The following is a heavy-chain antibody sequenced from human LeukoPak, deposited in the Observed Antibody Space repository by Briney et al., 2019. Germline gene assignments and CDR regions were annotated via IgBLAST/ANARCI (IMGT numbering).Heavy chain of an antibody. CDR2: ISWNSGSI. CDR3: AKATDFAQQLVLCAFDI. Sequence: GGSLRLSCAASGFTLDDYAMHWVRQAPGKGLEWVSGISWNSGSIGYADSVKGRFTISRDNAKNSLYLQMNSLRAEDTALYYCAKATDFAQQLVLCAFDIWGQGTMVTVSS. CDR1: GFTLDDYA. V-gene: IGHV3-9*01. D-gene: IGHD6-13*01. J-gene: IGHJ3*02.